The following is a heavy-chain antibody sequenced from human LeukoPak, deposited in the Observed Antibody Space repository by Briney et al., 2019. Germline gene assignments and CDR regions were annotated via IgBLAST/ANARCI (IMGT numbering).Heavy chain of an antibody. CDR2: IKQDGSEK. Sequence: GGSLRLSCAASGFTFSTYWMTWVRRAPGKGLEWVANIKQDGSEKYYVDSVKGRFTISRDNAKNSLYLQMNSLRAEDTAVYYCARSQLWLPNWYFDLWGRGTLVTVSS. V-gene: IGHV3-7*05. CDR3: ARSQLWLPNWYFDL. CDR1: GFTFSTYW. D-gene: IGHD5-18*01. J-gene: IGHJ2*01.